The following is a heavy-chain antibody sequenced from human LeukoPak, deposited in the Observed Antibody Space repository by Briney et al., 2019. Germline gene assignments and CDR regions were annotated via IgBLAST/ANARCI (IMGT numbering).Heavy chain of an antibody. Sequence: PGGSLRLSCAASGFTFSSYAMSWVRQAPGKGLEWVSAISGSGGSTYYADSVKGRFTISRDNSKNTLYLQMNSLRAEDTAVYYCAKADHIVVVVAARRNFDYWSQGTLVTVSS. D-gene: IGHD2-15*01. CDR1: GFTFSSYA. V-gene: IGHV3-23*01. CDR3: AKADHIVVVVAARRNFDY. J-gene: IGHJ4*02. CDR2: ISGSGGST.